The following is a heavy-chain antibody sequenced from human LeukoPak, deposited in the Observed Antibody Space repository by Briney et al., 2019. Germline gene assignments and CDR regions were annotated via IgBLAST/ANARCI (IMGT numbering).Heavy chain of an antibody. D-gene: IGHD6-13*01. CDR3: ARGPSAGARGYYYYYYYMDV. V-gene: IGHV3-48*01. J-gene: IGHJ6*03. CDR1: GFTFSSYS. Sequence: GGSLRLSCAASGFTFSSYSMNWVRQAPGKGLEWVSYISSSSSTIYYADSVKGRFTISRDNAKNSLYLQMNSLRAEDTAVYYCARGPSAGARGYYYYYYYMDVWGKGTTVTVSS. CDR2: ISSSSSTI.